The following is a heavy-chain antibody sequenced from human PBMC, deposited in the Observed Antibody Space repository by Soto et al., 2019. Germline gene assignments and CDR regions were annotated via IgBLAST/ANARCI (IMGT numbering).Heavy chain of an antibody. J-gene: IGHJ6*02. CDR2: IDPSDSYT. CDR3: ARGLIAAAGTSGMDV. CDR1: GYSFTSCL. D-gene: IGHD6-13*01. Sequence: GESLKISCKGSGYSFTSCLISCVRQMPWKGLEWMVRIDPSDSYTNYSPSFQGHVTISADKSISTAYLQWSSLKASDTAMYYCARGLIAAAGTSGMDVWGQGTRV. V-gene: IGHV5-10-1*01.